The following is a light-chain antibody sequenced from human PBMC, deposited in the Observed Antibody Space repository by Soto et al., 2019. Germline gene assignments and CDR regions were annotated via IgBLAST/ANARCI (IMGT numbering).Light chain of an antibody. V-gene: IGKV3-15*01. Sequence: DIVMTQSPATLSVSPGDRVTLSCRASETLSNNLAWFHQKPGQAPRLLIYGATTRATGIPARFSGSGSGTEFTLTISSLQSEDFAIYYCQQYNNWPPRFTFGPGTKVDIK. CDR2: GAT. CDR1: ETLSNN. CDR3: QQYNNWPPRFT. J-gene: IGKJ3*01.